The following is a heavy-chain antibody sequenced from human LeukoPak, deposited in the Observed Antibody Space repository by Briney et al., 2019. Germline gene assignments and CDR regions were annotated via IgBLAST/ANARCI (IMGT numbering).Heavy chain of an antibody. CDR2: IYPGDSDT. J-gene: IGHJ5*02. CDR1: GYSFTDYW. D-gene: IGHD3-10*01. CDR3: ARRTFGESTLNWFDP. Sequence: GESLKISCKGSGYSFTDYWIAWVRQMPGKGLEWMGIIYPGDSDTRYSPSFQGQVTISADKSISTAYLQWSSLKASDTAMYHCARRTFGESTLNWFDPWGQGTLVTVSS. V-gene: IGHV5-51*01.